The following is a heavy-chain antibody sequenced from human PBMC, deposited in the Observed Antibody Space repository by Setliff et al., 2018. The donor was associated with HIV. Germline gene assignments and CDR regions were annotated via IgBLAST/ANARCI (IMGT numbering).Heavy chain of an antibody. CDR3: ASCMAGHYYYYMDV. J-gene: IGHJ6*03. CDR2: ISAYNGKT. D-gene: IGHD6-19*01. Sequence: ASVKVSCKASGFPFSSYSISWVRQAPGQGLEWMGWISAYNGKTEYAQNFQGRVTMTTDISTSTAWTSTSTAYMELRSLRSDDTAVYYCASCMAGHYYYYMDVWGKGTTVTVSS. CDR1: GFPFSSYS. V-gene: IGHV1-18*01.